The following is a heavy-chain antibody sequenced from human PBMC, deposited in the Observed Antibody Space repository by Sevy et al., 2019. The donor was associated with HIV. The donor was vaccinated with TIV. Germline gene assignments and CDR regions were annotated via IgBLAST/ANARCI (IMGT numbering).Heavy chain of an antibody. CDR2: IKQDGSEK. J-gene: IGHJ6*02. CDR1: GFAFSDYY. Sequence: GGSLRLSCAASGFAFSDYYMNWIRQAPGKGLEWVANIKQDGSEKYYVDSVKGRFTISRDNAKNSLYLQMNSLRAEDTAVYYCARSGGSYDYGMDVWGQGTTVTVSS. V-gene: IGHV3-7*01. D-gene: IGHD1-26*01. CDR3: ARSGGSYDYGMDV.